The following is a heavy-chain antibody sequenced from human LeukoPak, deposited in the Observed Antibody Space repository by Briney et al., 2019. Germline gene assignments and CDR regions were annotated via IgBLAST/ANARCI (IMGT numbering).Heavy chain of an antibody. CDR1: GGSFSGYY. J-gene: IGHJ6*02. Sequence: SETLSLTCAVYGGSFSGYYWSWIRQPPGKGLEWIGYIYYSGSTNYNPSLKSRVTISVDTSKNQFSLKLSSVTAADTAVYYCARGSVTYGYYYYGMDVWGQGTTVTVSS. D-gene: IGHD4-11*01. CDR3: ARGSVTYGYYYYGMDV. CDR2: IYYSGST. V-gene: IGHV4-59*01.